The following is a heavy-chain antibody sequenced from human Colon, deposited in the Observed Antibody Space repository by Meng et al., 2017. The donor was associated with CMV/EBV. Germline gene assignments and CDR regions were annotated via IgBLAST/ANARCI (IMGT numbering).Heavy chain of an antibody. Sequence: KASGYTFNSYGTSGVRQAPGQGLEWMGWISAYNGNTNYAQKLQGRVTMTTDTSTSTAYMELRSLRSDDTAVYYCARGNADTAMVSDYWGQGTLVTVSS. D-gene: IGHD5-18*01. V-gene: IGHV1-18*01. CDR3: ARGNADTAMVSDY. J-gene: IGHJ4*02. CDR2: ISAYNGNT. CDR1: GYTFNSYG.